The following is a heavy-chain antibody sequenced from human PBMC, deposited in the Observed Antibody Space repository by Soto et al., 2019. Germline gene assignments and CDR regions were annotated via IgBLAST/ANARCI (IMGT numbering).Heavy chain of an antibody. CDR3: TKSGSGPFDP. V-gene: IGHV3-23*01. CDR1: GFTFSIYA. CDR2: ISGSGDNT. J-gene: IGHJ5*02. Sequence: VQVLESGGGLVQPGESLRLSCAASGFTFSIYAMSWVRQAPGKGLEWVSAISGSGDNTNYADSVKGRFIISRDNSKNTLNLQMDSRRAEYAVVYYCTKSGSGPFDPWGPGALVTVSS.